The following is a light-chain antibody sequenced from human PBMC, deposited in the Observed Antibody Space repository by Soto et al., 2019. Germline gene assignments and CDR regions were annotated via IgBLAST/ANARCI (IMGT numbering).Light chain of an antibody. Sequence: IVMTQTPLSSPVTLGQPASISCRSSQSLVHSDGYTYLSWLQQRPGQPPRLLIYKISNRLSGVPDRFSGSGAGTDFTLKIRRVEAEDVGLYYCMQATQFPWTFGQGTRVEI. V-gene: IGKV2-24*01. CDR3: MQATQFPWT. CDR1: QSLVHSDGYTY. J-gene: IGKJ1*01. CDR2: KIS.